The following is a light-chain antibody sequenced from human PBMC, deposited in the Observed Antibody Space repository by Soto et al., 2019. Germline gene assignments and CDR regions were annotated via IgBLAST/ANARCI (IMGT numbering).Light chain of an antibody. CDR2: DGP. Sequence: DIPMTQSPSTLSASVGDRVTVTCRASQTIGSWWAWYQQQPGRAPKLLIFDGPSLESGVPSMLNRHGPCKECALTSSGQPHGDVASYYCQQDNCYSVLFGGWPLVDIK. J-gene: IGKJ4*02. CDR1: QTIGSW. CDR3: QQDNCYSVL. V-gene: IGKV1-5*01.